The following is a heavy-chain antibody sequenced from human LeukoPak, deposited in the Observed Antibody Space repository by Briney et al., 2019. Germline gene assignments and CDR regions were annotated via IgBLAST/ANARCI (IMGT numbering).Heavy chain of an antibody. Sequence: PSETLSLTCSVSGGSISSSSNYWGWIRQPPGKRLEWIGSFYYSGSTYSHPTLKSRVTISVDTSKNQFSLKLSSVTAADTAVYYCARLGLIAVAGTVDYWGQGTLVTVSS. V-gene: IGHV4-39*01. J-gene: IGHJ4*02. CDR2: FYYSGST. CDR3: ARLGLIAVAGTVDY. D-gene: IGHD6-19*01. CDR1: GGSISSSSNY.